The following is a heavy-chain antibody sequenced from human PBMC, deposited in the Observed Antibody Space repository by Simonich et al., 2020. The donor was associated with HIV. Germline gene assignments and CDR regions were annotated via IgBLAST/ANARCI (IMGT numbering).Heavy chain of an antibody. V-gene: IGHV3-21*01. CDR2: ISSSSSYI. Sequence: EVQLVESGGGLVKPGGSLRLSCAASGFTFSSYSMNWVRQAPGKGLEWVSSISSSSSYIYYADSGQGRFTISRDNAKNSLFLQMNSLRAEDTAVYYCARETGEGYFDLWGRGTLLTVSS. CDR3: ARETGEGYFDL. D-gene: IGHD7-27*01. J-gene: IGHJ2*01. CDR1: GFTFSSYS.